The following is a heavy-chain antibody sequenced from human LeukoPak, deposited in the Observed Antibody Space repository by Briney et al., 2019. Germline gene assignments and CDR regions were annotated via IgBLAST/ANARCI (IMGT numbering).Heavy chain of an antibody. V-gene: IGHV3-74*01. CDR3: ARSRYGVVALFDY. J-gene: IGHJ4*02. D-gene: IGHD2-15*01. CDR2: INSDETST. CDR1: GFTFSSYW. Sequence: PGGSLRLSCAASGFTFSSYWMHWVRQAPGKGLVWVSRINSDETSTSYADSVKGRFTISRDNAKKTLYLQTNSLRAEDTAVYYCARSRYGVVALFDYWGQGTLVTVSS.